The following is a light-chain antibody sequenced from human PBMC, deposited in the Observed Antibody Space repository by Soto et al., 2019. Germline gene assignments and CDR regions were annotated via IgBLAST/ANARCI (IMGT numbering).Light chain of an antibody. CDR1: SSNIAAGYD. Sequence: QSVLTQPPSVSGAPGQRVTISCTGSSSNIAAGYDVHWYQQLTGTAPQLLLYGNSNRPSGVPDRFSGSKSGTSASLAITGLQAEDEADYYCQSYDSSLSGSVFGGGTQLTVL. V-gene: IGLV1-40*01. CDR2: GNS. CDR3: QSYDSSLSGSV. J-gene: IGLJ2*01.